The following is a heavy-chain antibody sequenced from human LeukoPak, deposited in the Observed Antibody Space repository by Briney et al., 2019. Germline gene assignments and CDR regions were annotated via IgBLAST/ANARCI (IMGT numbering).Heavy chain of an antibody. Sequence: QLGRSLRLSCAASGFTFSSYAMHWVRQAPGKGLEWVAVISYDGSNKYYADSVKGRFTISRDNSKNTLYLQMNSLRAEDTAVYYCARALLAARPYFDYWGQGTLVTVSS. CDR1: GFTFSSYA. J-gene: IGHJ4*02. CDR3: ARALLAARPYFDY. V-gene: IGHV3-30-3*01. D-gene: IGHD6-6*01. CDR2: ISYDGSNK.